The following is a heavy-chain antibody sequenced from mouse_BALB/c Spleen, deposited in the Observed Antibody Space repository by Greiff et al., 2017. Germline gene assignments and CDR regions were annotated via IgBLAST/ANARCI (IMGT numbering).Heavy chain of an antibody. CDR2: IRSKSNNYAT. Sequence: EVQLVESGGGLVQPKGSLKLSCAASGFTFNTYAMNWVRQAPGKGLEWVARIRSKSNNYATYYADSVKDRFTISRDDSQSMLYLQMNNLKTEDTAMYYCVRNGNYPYWYFDVWGAGTTVTVSS. D-gene: IGHD2-1*01. CDR1: GFTFNTYA. V-gene: IGHV10-1*02. CDR3: VRNGNYPYWYFDV. J-gene: IGHJ1*01.